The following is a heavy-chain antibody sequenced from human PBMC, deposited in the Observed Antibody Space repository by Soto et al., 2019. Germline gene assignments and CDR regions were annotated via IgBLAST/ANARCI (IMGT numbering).Heavy chain of an antibody. Sequence: PLETLSLTCTVSGGSISSYYWSWIRQPPGKGLEWVGEINYSGSTNYNPSLKSRVTISVDTSKNQFSLKLSSVTAADTAVYYCARGQGFWSGPRFRYNWFDPWGQGTLVTSPQ. CDR2: INYSGST. CDR3: ARGQGFWSGPRFRYNWFDP. CDR1: GGSISSYY. J-gene: IGHJ5*02. D-gene: IGHD3-3*01. V-gene: IGHV4-59*12.